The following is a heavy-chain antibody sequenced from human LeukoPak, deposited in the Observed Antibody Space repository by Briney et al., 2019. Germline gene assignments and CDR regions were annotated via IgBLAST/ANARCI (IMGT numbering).Heavy chain of an antibody. D-gene: IGHD3-22*01. CDR1: GDSISSGDYY. Sequence: SETLSLTCTVSGDSISSGDYYWSWIRQPAGKGLEWIGRISSSGSTNYNPPLKSRVTISVDTSKNQFSLKLSSVTAADTAVYFCARGPYSYDSSGAFDIWGQGTMVTVSS. CDR3: ARGPYSYDSSGAFDI. V-gene: IGHV4-61*02. J-gene: IGHJ3*02. CDR2: ISSSGST.